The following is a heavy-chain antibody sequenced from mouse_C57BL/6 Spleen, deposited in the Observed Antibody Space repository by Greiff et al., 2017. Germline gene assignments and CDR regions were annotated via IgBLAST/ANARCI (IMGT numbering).Heavy chain of an antibody. D-gene: IGHD1-1*01. CDR2: IWSGGST. Sequence: VKLMESGPGVVQPSQSLSITCTVSGISLTSYGVHWVRQSPGKGLEWLGVIWSGGSTDYNAAFISRLSISKDNSKSQVFFKMNSLQADDTAIYYCARYYGSSWGYFDVWGTGTTVTVSS. V-gene: IGHV2-2*01. CDR1: GISLTSYG. J-gene: IGHJ1*03. CDR3: ARYYGSSWGYFDV.